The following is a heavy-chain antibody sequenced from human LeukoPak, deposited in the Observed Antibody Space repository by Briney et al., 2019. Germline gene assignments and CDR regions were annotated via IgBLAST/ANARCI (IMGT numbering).Heavy chain of an antibody. CDR3: ARALVRGWFDP. CDR2: INWNGGST. D-gene: IGHD6-13*01. CDR1: GFTFDDYG. J-gene: IGHJ5*02. Sequence: PGGSLRLSCAASGFTFDDYGMSWVRHAPGKGLEWVSGINWNGGSTGYADSVKGRFTISRDNAKNSLYLQVNSLRAEDTALYYCARALVRGWFDPWGQGTLVTVSS. V-gene: IGHV3-20*04.